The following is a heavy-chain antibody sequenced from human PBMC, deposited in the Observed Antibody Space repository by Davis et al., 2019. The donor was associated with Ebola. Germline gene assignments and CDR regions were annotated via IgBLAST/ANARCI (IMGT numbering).Heavy chain of an antibody. Sequence: GESLKISCAASGFTFSSYGMHWVRQAPGKGLEWVAFIRYDGSNKYYADSVKGRFTISRDNSKNTLYPQMNSLRAEDTAVYYCAKAYLYGADYWGQGTLVTVSS. CDR2: IRYDGSNK. V-gene: IGHV3-30*02. CDR1: GFTFSSYG. J-gene: IGHJ4*02. CDR3: AKAYLYGADY. D-gene: IGHD3-16*01.